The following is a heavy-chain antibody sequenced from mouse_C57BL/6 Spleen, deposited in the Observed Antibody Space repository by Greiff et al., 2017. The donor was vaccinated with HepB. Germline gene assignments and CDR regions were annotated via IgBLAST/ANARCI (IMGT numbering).Heavy chain of an antibody. Sequence: QVHVKQSGAELARPGASVKLSCKASGYTFTSYGISWVKQRTGQGLEWIGEIYPRSGNTYYNEKFKGKATLTADKSSSTAYMELRSLTSEDSAVYFCARGGLYDGYYSAWFAYWGQGTLVTVSA. D-gene: IGHD2-3*01. CDR2: IYPRSGNT. CDR3: ARGGLYDGYYSAWFAY. V-gene: IGHV1-81*01. CDR1: GYTFTSYG. J-gene: IGHJ3*01.